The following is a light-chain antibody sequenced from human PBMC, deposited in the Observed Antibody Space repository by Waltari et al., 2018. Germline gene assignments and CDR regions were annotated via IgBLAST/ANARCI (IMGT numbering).Light chain of an antibody. V-gene: IGKV3-20*01. CDR2: HAS. CDR1: QSVSKF. CDR3: QKYESLPAT. J-gene: IGKJ1*01. Sequence: EIVLTQSPGTLSLSPGEGATLSCRASQSVSKFLAWYQQKPGQAPRLLIYHASNRASGIPDMFSGSGFGTDFSLTISRLEPEDFAVYYCQKYESLPATFGQGTKVEVK.